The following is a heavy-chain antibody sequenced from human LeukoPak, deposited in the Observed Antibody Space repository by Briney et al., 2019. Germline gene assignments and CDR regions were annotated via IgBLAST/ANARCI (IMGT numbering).Heavy chain of an antibody. V-gene: IGHV4-61*02. D-gene: IGHD3-22*01. CDR1: GGSISSGSYY. CDR3: ARDRYYYDSSGYPLDY. CDR2: IYTSGST. J-gene: IGHJ4*02. Sequence: PSETPSLTCTVSGGSISSGSYYWSWIRQPAGKGLEWIGRIYTSGSTNYNPSLKSRVTMSVDTSKNQFSLKLSSVTAADTAVYYCARDRYYYDSSGYPLDYWGQGTLVTVSS.